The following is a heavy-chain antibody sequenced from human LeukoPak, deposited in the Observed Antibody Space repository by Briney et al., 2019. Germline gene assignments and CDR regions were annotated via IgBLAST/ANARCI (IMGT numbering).Heavy chain of an antibody. CDR2: MNPNSGNT. CDR1: GYTYTSYD. Sequence: ASVKVSCKASGYTYTSYDINWVRQATGQGLEWMGWMNPNSGNTGYAQKFKGRVTMTRNTSISTAYMELSSLRSEGTAVYYCARGYYYDSSGYYAYYFDYWGQGTLVTVSS. V-gene: IGHV1-8*01. CDR3: ARGYYYDSSGYYAYYFDY. D-gene: IGHD3-22*01. J-gene: IGHJ4*02.